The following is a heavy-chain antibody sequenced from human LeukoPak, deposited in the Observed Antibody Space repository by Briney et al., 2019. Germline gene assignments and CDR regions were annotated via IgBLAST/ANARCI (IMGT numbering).Heavy chain of an antibody. D-gene: IGHD6-13*01. CDR3: ARDTAAAGTSQHNWFDP. CDR1: GGSFSGYY. CDR2: IYYSGST. Sequence: SETLSLTCAVYGGSFSGYYWGWIRQPPGKGLEWIGSIYYSGSTYYNPSLKSRVTISVDTSKNQFSLKLSSVTAADTAVYYCARDTAAAGTSQHNWFDPWGQGTLSPSPQ. V-gene: IGHV4-34*01. J-gene: IGHJ5*02.